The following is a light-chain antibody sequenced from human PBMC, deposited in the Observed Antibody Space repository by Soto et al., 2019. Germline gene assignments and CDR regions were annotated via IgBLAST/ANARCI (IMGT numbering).Light chain of an antibody. CDR3: QQYDTSIWAYT. CDR1: PSVSSSY. J-gene: IGKJ5*01. Sequence: EVALTQVPVTLSFFSGEKGNLSCRASPSVSSSYLAWYQQKPGQAPRLLIYGASSRATGIPDRFSGSGCGTDFTLTISRLEPEDFAVCYCQQYDTSIWAYTFGQGTRLEIK. V-gene: IGKV3-20*01. CDR2: GAS.